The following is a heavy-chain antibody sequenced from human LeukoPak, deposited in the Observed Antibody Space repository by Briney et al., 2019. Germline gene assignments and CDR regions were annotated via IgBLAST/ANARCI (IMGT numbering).Heavy chain of an antibody. J-gene: IGHJ5*02. D-gene: IGHD6-19*01. CDR2: MNPNSGNT. CDR1: GYTFTSYD. V-gene: IGHV1-8*01. CDR3: AREEPSVAGIIWFDP. Sequence: ASVKVSCKASGYTFTSYDINWVRQATGQGLEWMGWMNPNSGNTGYAQKFQGRVTMTRNTSISTAYMELSSLRSEDTAVYYCAREEPSVAGIIWFDPWGQGTLVTVSS.